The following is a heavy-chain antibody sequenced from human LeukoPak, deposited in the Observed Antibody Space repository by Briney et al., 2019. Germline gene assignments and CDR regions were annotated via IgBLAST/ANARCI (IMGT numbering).Heavy chain of an antibody. CDR2: ISSSSSYI. J-gene: IGHJ4*02. CDR1: GFTFSSYS. V-gene: IGHV3-21*01. Sequence: GGSLRLSCAASGFTFSSYSMNWVRQAPGKGLEWVSSISSSSSYIYYADSVKGRFTISRDTAKNSLYLQMSSRRAEDRAVYYCARDPSYNFWSGYYTDEPFDYRGQGTLVTVSS. D-gene: IGHD3-3*01. CDR3: ARDPSYNFWSGYYTDEPFDY.